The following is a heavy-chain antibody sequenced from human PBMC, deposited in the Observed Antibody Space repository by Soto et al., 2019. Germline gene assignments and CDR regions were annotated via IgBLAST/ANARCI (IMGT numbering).Heavy chain of an antibody. J-gene: IGHJ4*02. V-gene: IGHV3-21*06. Sequence: GGSLRLSCAASGFTFTRYSMNWVRQAPGKGLEWVSSISSTTNYIYYGDSMKGRFTISRDNAKNSLYLEMNSLRAEDTAVYYCARESEDLTSNFDYWGQGTLVTSPQ. CDR1: GFTFTRYS. CDR3: ARESEDLTSNFDY. CDR2: ISSTTNYI.